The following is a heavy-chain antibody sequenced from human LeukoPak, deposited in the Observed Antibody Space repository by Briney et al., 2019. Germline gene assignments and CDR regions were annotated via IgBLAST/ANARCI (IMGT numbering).Heavy chain of an antibody. CDR2: INHSGST. CDR1: GGSLSGYY. V-gene: IGHV4-34*01. D-gene: IGHD2-2*01. CDR3: ARGPVKIVVVPAATSDAFDI. J-gene: IGHJ3*02. Sequence: SETLSLTCAVYGGSLSGYYWSWIRQPPGKGLEWIGEINHSGSTNYNPSLKSRVTISVDTSKNQFSLKLSSVTAADTAVYYCARGPVKIVVVPAATSDAFDIWGQGTMVTVSS.